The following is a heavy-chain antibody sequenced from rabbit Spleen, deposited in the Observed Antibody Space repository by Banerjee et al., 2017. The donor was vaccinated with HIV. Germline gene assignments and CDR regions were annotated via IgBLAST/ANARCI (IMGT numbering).Heavy chain of an antibody. CDR3: ARDTGSSFSTYGMDL. V-gene: IGHV1S40*01. CDR2: IYAGSSGST. J-gene: IGHJ6*01. D-gene: IGHD8-1*01. Sequence: QSLEESGGGLVKPGASLTLTCKASGFSFNSGYDMCWVRQAPGKGLECIACIYAGSSGSTYYASWAKGRFTISKTSSTTVALQMTSLTVADTATYFCARDTGSSFSTYGMDLWGQGTLVTVS. CDR1: GFSFNSGYD.